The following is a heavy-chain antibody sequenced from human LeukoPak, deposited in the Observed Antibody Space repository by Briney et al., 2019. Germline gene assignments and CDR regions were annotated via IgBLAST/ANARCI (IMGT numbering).Heavy chain of an antibody. CDR1: AFTFSDYH. CDR2: ISRTGSSI. J-gene: IGHJ4*02. CDR3: ARELDGYYFDY. D-gene: IGHD3-3*02. Sequence: GGSLRLSCAASAFTFSDYHMSWIRQAPGKGLEWVSYISRTGSSIFYADSLEGRFTISRDNAKNSLYLQMNSLRAEDTAVYYRARELDGYYFDYWGQGTLVTVSS. V-gene: IGHV3-11*01.